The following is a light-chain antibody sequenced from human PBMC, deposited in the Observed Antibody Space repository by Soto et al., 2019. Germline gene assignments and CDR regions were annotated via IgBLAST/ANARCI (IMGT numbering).Light chain of an antibody. CDR3: QKCYSTLWT. CDR2: AAS. V-gene: IGKV1-39*01. J-gene: IGKJ1*01. CDR1: QSISSY. Sequence: DTQITQSPSSLSASIVDRGTVTGPGSQSISSYLNWAQQKAGKAPKRLIYAASSLQSGVPSRFSGSGSGTDFTLTISSLQPEDVATYYCQKCYSTLWTFGQGTKVDIK.